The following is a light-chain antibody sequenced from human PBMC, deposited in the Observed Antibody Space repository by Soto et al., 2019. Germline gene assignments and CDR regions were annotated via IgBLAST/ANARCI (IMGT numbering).Light chain of an antibody. CDR1: QSVNSN. CDR3: QQHGQWPIT. V-gene: IGKV3D-15*01. Sequence: EIVMTQSPATLSVSPGERATLSCRASQSVNSNYVAWYQQKPGQAPRLIIYGISKRATNSPDRFSGSGSGTEFTLTISSLQPEDFATYYCQQHGQWPITFGQGTRLEIK. CDR2: GIS. J-gene: IGKJ5*01.